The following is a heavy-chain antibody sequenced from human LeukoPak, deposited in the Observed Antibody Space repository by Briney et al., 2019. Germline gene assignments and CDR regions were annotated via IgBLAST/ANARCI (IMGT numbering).Heavy chain of an antibody. D-gene: IGHD3-3*01. J-gene: IGHJ6*02. CDR1: GGTFSSYA. CDR2: IIPILGIA. Sequence: GASVKVSCKASGGTFSSYAISWVRQAPGQGLEWMGRIIPILGIANYAQKFQGRVTITADKSTSTAYMELSSLRSEDTAVYYCARVSGGTETIFGVVRWRYYYYGMDVWGQGTTVTASS. CDR3: ARVSGGTETIFGVVRWRYYYYGMDV. V-gene: IGHV1-69*04.